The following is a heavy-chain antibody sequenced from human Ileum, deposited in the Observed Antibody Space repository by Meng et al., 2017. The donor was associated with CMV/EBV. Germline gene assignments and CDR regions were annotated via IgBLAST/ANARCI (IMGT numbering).Heavy chain of an antibody. Sequence: GGSLRLSCAASGFTFSSYEMNWVRQAPGKGREWVSYISSSGSTIYYADSVKGRFTISRDNAKNSLYLQMNSLRAEDTAVYYCARDRYQNDILTGTYYYYGMDVWGQGTTVTVSS. CDR3: ARDRYQNDILTGTYYYYGMDV. CDR2: ISSSGSTI. V-gene: IGHV3-48*03. J-gene: IGHJ6*02. CDR1: GFTFSSYE. D-gene: IGHD3-9*01.